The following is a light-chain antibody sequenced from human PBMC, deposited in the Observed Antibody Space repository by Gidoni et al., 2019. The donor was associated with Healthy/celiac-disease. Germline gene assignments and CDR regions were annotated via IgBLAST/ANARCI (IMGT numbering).Light chain of an antibody. CDR1: SSDVGSYNL. J-gene: IGLJ2*01. CDR2: EGS. CDR3: CSYAGSSPL. V-gene: IGLV2-23*01. Sequence: QSALTPPASVSGSPGQSITISCTGTSSDVGSYNLVSWYQQHPGKAPTLRIYEGSKRPSGVSNRFSGSKSGNTASLTISGLQAEDEADYYCCSYAGSSPLFGGGTKLTVL.